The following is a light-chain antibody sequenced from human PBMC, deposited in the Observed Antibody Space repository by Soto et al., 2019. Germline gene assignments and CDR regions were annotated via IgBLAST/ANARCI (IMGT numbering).Light chain of an antibody. V-gene: IGKV3-20*01. CDR1: QSVSSSY. CDR3: QQYGSSLN. CDR2: GAS. J-gene: IGKJ4*01. Sequence: IVLTQSPGTLSLSPGERATLSCRASQSVSSSYLAWYQQKPGQAPRLLIYGASSRATGIPDRFSGSGSGTDFTLTISRLEPEDFAVYYCQQYGSSLNFGGGTKVDIK.